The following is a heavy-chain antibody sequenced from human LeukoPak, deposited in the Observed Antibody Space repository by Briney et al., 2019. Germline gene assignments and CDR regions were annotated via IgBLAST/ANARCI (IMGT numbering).Heavy chain of an antibody. CDR3: ARANRYFDWPDAFDI. CDR1: GGSISSSSYY. V-gene: IGHV4-39*07. Sequence: PSETLSLTCTVSGGSISSSSYYWGWIRQPPGKGLEWIGSIYYSGSTYYNPPLKSRVTISVDTSKNQFSLKLSSVTAADTAVYYCARANRYFDWPDAFDIWGQGTMVTVSS. J-gene: IGHJ3*02. D-gene: IGHD3-9*01. CDR2: IYYSGST.